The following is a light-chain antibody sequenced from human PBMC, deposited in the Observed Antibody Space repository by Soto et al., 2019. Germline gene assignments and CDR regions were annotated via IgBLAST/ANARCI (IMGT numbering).Light chain of an antibody. CDR3: SSYTTSGTYA. CDR2: EVS. Sequence: QSVLTQPASVSGAPGQSITISCTGTSIDVGAYNYVSWYQQHPGKAPKLMIYEVSNRPSGVSNRFSGSKSGDTASLTISGLQAEDEADYYCSSYTTSGTYAFGTGTKLTVL. CDR1: SIDVGAYNY. V-gene: IGLV2-14*01. J-gene: IGLJ1*01.